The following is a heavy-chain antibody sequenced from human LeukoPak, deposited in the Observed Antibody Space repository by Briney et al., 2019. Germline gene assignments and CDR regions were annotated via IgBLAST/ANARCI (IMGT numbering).Heavy chain of an antibody. V-gene: IGHV4-61*02. J-gene: IGHJ4*02. CDR3: AREPLYYYGSGGLDY. D-gene: IGHD3-10*01. Sequence: SETLSLTCTVSGGSISSGSYYWSWIRQPAGKGLEWIGRIYTSGSTNYNPSLKSRVTISVDTSKNQFSLKLSSVTAADTAVYYCAREPLYYYGSGGLDYWGQGTLVTVSS. CDR1: GGSISSGSYY. CDR2: IYTSGST.